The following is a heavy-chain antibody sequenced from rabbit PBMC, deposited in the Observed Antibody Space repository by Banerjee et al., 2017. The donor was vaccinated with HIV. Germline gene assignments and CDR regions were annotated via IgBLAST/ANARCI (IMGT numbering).Heavy chain of an antibody. CDR3: ARVGHAGYAGYGYGVFNL. J-gene: IGHJ4*01. D-gene: IGHD6-1*01. Sequence: QSLEESGGDLVKPGASLTLTCTASGFSFSSAYYMCWVRQAPGKGLEWIACINTSSGNTVYASWAKGRFTISKTSSTTVTLQMTSLTAADTATYFCARVGHAGYAGYGYGVFNLWGQGTLVTVS. V-gene: IGHV1S40*01. CDR2: INTSSGNT. CDR1: GFSFSSAYY.